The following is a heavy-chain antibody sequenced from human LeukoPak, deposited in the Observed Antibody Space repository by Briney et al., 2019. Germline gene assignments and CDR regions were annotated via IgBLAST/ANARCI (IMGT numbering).Heavy chain of an antibody. D-gene: IGHD4-17*01. Sequence: PGGSLRLSCAASGFTFSSYAMHWVRQAPGKGLEWVAVISYDGSNKYYADSVKGRFTISRDNAKNSLYLQMNSLRAEDTAVYYCARDSVDYGDFESWFDPWGQGTLVTVSS. CDR3: ARDSVDYGDFESWFDP. J-gene: IGHJ5*02. CDR1: GFTFSSYA. V-gene: IGHV3-30*04. CDR2: ISYDGSNK.